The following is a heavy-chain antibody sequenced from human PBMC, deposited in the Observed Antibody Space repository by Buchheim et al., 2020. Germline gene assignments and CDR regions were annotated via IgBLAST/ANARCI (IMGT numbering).Heavy chain of an antibody. Sequence: QVQLVESGGGVVQPGRSLRLSCAASGFTFSSYVIHWVRQAPGKGLEWVAVIWYDGSNKYYADSVKGRFTISRDNSKNTLYLQMNSLRPEDTAVYYCSRARTSSDYYSYGMDVWGQGTT. V-gene: IGHV3-33*01. J-gene: IGHJ6*02. CDR2: IWYDGSNK. D-gene: IGHD6-6*01. CDR1: GFTFSSYV. CDR3: SRARTSSDYYSYGMDV.